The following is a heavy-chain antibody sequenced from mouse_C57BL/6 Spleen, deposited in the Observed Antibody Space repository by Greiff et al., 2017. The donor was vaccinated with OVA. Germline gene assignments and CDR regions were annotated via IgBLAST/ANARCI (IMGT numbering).Heavy chain of an antibody. CDR1: GYTFTSYW. V-gene: IGHV1-5*01. D-gene: IGHD1-1*01. J-gene: IGHJ4*01. CDR2: IYPGNSDT. Sequence: EVQLQQSGTVLARPGASVKMSCKTSGYTFTSYWMHWVKQRPGQGLEWIGAIYPGNSDTSYNQKFKGKAKLTAVTSASTAYMELSSLTNEDSAVYYCTAGYGSSFHYYAMDYGGQGTSVTVSS. CDR3: TAGYGSSFHYYAMDY.